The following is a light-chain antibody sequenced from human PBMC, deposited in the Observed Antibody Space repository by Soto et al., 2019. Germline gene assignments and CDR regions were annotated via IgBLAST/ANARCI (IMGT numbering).Light chain of an antibody. J-gene: IGLJ1*01. V-gene: IGLV2-11*01. CDR1: SXDVGAYDH. Sequence: QSALTQPLSVSGSPGQSVAIYCTGTSXDVGAYDHVSWYQHSPDKAPKLLIFDVNKRPSGVPDRFSGSKSGNTASLTISGLQAGDEAEYFCSSFAGTYSLYIFGSGTKVTVL. CDR2: DVN. CDR3: SSFAGTYSLYI.